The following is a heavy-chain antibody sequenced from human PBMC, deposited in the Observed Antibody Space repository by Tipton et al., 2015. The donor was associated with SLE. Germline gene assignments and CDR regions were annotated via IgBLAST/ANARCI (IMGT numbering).Heavy chain of an antibody. D-gene: IGHD6-19*01. CDR3: ARERAVASYYFDY. Sequence: SLRLSCAASGFTFSSHGMHWVRQAPGKGLEWLAIIYYDGSDTYYAGSVRGRFTISRDNSKNTLYLQMDSLRAEDTAVYYCARERAVASYYFDYWGQGTLVTVSS. V-gene: IGHV3-33*01. J-gene: IGHJ4*02. CDR1: GFTFSSHG. CDR2: IYYDGSDT.